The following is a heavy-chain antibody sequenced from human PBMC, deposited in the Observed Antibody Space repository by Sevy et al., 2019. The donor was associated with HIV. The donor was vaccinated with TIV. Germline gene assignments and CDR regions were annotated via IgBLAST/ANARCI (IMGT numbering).Heavy chain of an antibody. CDR1: GFTFSSYA. J-gene: IGHJ6*02. CDR3: ANAYSGSYSHSYLYALDV. Sequence: GGSLRLSCVASGFTFSSYAIHWVRQAPGKGLEWVALISHDGINEYYADSVKGRFTISRDNSKNTVYLEMNSLRNEDTAIYFCANAYSGSYSHSYLYALDVWGQGTTVTVSS. CDR2: ISHDGINE. D-gene: IGHD1-26*01. V-gene: IGHV3-30*04.